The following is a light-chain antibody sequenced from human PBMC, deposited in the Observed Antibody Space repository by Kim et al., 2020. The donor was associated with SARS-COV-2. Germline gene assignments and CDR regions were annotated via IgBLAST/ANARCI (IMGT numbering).Light chain of an antibody. V-gene: IGLV1-44*01. CDR1: SPNLGSNT. CDR3: ATWDDRLDVLM. Sequence: GQVVTISFFGGSPNLGSNTVNWYQQFPGTAPKILIDSNDRRPSGVSDRVSSSKSSTSASLAISGLQSEDEADYYCATWDDRLDVLMFGGGTQLTVL. CDR2: SND. J-gene: IGLJ3*02.